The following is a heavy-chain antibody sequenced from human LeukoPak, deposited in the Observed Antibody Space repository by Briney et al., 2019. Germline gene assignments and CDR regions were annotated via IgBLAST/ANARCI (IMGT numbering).Heavy chain of an antibody. V-gene: IGHV3-23*01. J-gene: IGHJ4*02. CDR1: GFNFASYA. D-gene: IGHD3-10*01. CDR3: ATHGGWFGELKDYFDY. CDR2: ISGSGGST. Sequence: PGGSLRLSCEVSGFNFASYAMNWVRQAPGKGLEWVSAISGSGGSTYYADSVKGRFTISRDNSKNTLYLQMNSLRAEDTTVYYCATHGGWFGELKDYFDYWGQGTLVTVSS.